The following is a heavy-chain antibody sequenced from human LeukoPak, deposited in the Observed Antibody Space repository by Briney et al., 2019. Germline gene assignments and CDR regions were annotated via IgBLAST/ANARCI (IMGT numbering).Heavy chain of an antibody. Sequence: SETLSLTCAVYGGSFSGYYWSWIRQPPGKGLEWIGEINHSGSTNYNPSLKSRVALSVDTSKNQFSLTMSSVTAADTAVYYCARVIGTRTFDYWGQGTLVAVSS. V-gene: IGHV4-34*01. CDR1: GGSFSGYY. CDR2: INHSGST. CDR3: ARVIGTRTFDY. J-gene: IGHJ4*02. D-gene: IGHD3-22*01.